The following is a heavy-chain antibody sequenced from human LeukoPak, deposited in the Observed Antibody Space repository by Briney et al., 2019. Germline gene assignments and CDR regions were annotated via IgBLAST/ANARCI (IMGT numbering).Heavy chain of an antibody. J-gene: IGHJ4*02. CDR2: ISGSGGST. V-gene: IGHV3-23*01. D-gene: IGHD4-23*01. CDR1: GFTFSSYA. Sequence: GGSLRLSCAASGFTFSSYAMSWVRQAPGKGLEWVSAISGSGGSTHYADSVKGRFTISRDNSKNTLYLQMNSLRAEDTAVYYCARDPLAQDYDGDYWGQGTLVTVSS. CDR3: ARDPLAQDYDGDY.